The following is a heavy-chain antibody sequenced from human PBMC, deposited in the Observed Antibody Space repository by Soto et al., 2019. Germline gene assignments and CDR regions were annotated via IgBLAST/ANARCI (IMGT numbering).Heavy chain of an antibody. CDR3: SRASGSVRGVITCMDV. D-gene: IGHD3-10*01. V-gene: IGHV4-31*03. Sequence: SETLSLTCTVSGGSISSDGYYWSWPRPHPGQGLEWIGYNYYSGSTYYNPSLKCGVSISVGTSKSRFSRKLSSVTAADTAVYFCSRASGSVRGVITCMDVWGQGTTVTVSS. CDR1: GGSISSDGYY. CDR2: NYYSGST. J-gene: IGHJ6*02.